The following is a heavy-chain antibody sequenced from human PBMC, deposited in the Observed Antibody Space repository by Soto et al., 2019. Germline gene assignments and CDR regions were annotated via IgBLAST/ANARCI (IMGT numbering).Heavy chain of an antibody. Sequence: QVQLQESGPGLVKPSETLSLTCTVSGGSISSYYWSWIRQPPGKGLEWIGYIYYSGSTNYNPSLTRRVTISVDPSKSQFSLKLSSVTAADTAVYYCARGYGRGSYIWGQGTLVTVSS. CDR3: ARGYGRGSYI. J-gene: IGHJ4*02. CDR1: GGSISSYY. CDR2: IYYSGST. D-gene: IGHD1-26*01. V-gene: IGHV4-59*01.